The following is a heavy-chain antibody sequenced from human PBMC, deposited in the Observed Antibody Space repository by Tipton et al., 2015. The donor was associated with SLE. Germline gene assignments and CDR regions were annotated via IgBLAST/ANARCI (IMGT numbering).Heavy chain of an antibody. Sequence: SLRLSCAASGFTFSRHWMTWVRQAPGKGLEWVSVIYSGHTTHYADSVKGRFTISRDNSKNTLYLQMNSLRGDDTAVYFCARDFVGAIDSWGQGALVTVSS. CDR3: ARDFVGAIDS. CDR2: IYSGHTT. D-gene: IGHD1-26*01. CDR1: GFTFSRHW. J-gene: IGHJ4*02. V-gene: IGHV3-23*03.